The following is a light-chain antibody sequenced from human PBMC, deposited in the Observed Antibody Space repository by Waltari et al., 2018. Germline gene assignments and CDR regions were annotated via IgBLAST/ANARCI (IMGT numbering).Light chain of an antibody. CDR2: GVT. J-gene: IGLJ2*01. CDR1: NSDVGSYNV. CDR3: SSYAGDNIVV. V-gene: IGLV2-23*02. Sequence: QSALTQPASVSGSLGQSITISCTGTNSDVGSYNVVSWHQQHPGKAPKLLLYGVTKRPSGVSTRFSGSKSGNTASMPISGLQAEDEADYYCSSYAGDNIVVFGGGTRLTVV.